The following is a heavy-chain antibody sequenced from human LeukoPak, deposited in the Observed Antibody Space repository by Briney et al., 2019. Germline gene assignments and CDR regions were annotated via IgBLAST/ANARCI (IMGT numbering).Heavy chain of an antibody. V-gene: IGHV3-30*02. D-gene: IGHD3-10*01. CDR2: IRYDGNSN. CDR3: AKDPPRGSGYPDY. J-gene: IGHJ4*02. CDR1: GFTFRSYG. Sequence: PGGSLRLSCAASGFTFRSYGMHWVRQAPGKGLEWVAFIRYDGNSNYYADSVKGRFTISRDNSRSTLYLQMNSLRAEDTAVYYCAKDPPRGSGYPDYWGQGTLVTVSS.